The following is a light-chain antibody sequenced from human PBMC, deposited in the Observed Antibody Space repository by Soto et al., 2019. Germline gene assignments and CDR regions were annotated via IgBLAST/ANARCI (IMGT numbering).Light chain of an antibody. Sequence: EIVMTQSPATLSVSPGERGTLSCRASQSVSSNLAGYQQKPGQAPRLLIYGASTRASGIPARFSGSGSGTEFTLTISSLQSEDFAVYYCQQYNKGYTFGQGTKLEIK. J-gene: IGKJ2*01. CDR1: QSVSSN. CDR2: GAS. V-gene: IGKV3-15*01. CDR3: QQYNKGYT.